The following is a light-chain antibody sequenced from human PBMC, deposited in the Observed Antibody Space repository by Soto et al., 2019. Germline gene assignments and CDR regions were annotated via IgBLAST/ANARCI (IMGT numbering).Light chain of an antibody. CDR2: AAS. J-gene: IGKJ3*01. CDR3: LQKYFYPYT. CDR1: QGIRND. Sequence: AIQMTQSPSSLSASVGDRVTITCRASQGIRNDLDWFQQKPGKAPKLVIYAASNLHSGVPARFSGSGSGTDFTLTISSLQPEDFATYYCLQKYFYPYTFGPGTKVDIK. V-gene: IGKV1-6*01.